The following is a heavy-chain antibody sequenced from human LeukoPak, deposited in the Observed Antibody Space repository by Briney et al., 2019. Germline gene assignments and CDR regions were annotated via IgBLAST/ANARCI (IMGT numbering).Heavy chain of an antibody. CDR2: INPNSRGT. V-gene: IGHV1-2*02. J-gene: IGHJ4*02. D-gene: IGHD2-15*01. Sequence: ASVKVSCKASGYTFTGYYMHWVRQAPGQGLEWMGWINPNSRGTNYAQKFQGRVTMTRDTSISTAYMELSRLRSDDTAVCYCARDSLDCSGGSCYSPPYFDYWGQGTLVTVSS. CDR3: ARDSLDCSGGSCYSPPYFDY. CDR1: GYTFTGYY.